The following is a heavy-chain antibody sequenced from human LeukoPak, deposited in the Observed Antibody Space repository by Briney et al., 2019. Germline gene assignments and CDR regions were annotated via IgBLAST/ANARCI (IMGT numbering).Heavy chain of an antibody. J-gene: IGHJ4*02. V-gene: IGHV3-7*03. CDR3: AKDFSGYSTRSFDY. D-gene: IGHD3-22*01. CDR2: IKEDGSEK. CDR1: GFTLSNYG. Sequence: GGSLRLSCAASGFTLSNYGIHWVRQAPGRGLAWVANIKEDGSEKNYADSVKGRFTISRDNAKNSLYLQMNSLGAEDTALYYCAKDFSGYSTRSFDYWGQGTLVTVSS.